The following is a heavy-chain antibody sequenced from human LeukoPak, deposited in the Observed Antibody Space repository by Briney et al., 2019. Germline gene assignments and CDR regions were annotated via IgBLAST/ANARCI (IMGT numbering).Heavy chain of an antibody. CDR1: GGSISSGGYY. CDR3: ARDAPLTTVTTYYYYMDV. J-gene: IGHJ6*03. Sequence: SQTLSLTCTVSGGSISSGGYYWSWIRQPPGKGLEWIGYIYHSGSTYYNPSLKSRVTISVDGSKNQFSLKLSSVTAADTAVYYCARDAPLTTVTTYYYYMDVWGKGTTVTVSS. V-gene: IGHV4-30-2*01. CDR2: IYHSGST. D-gene: IGHD4-11*01.